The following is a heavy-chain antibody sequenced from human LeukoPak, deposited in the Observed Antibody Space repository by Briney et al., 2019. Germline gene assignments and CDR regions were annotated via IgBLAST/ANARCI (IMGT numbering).Heavy chain of an antibody. V-gene: IGHV4-34*01. D-gene: IGHD3-10*01. Sequence: ASETLSLTCAVYGGSFSGYYWSWIRQPPGKGLEWIGEINHSGSTNYNPSLKSRVTISVDTSKNQFSLKLSSVTAADTAVYYCARRGSQLLWFGEFPLDYWGQGTLVTVSS. J-gene: IGHJ4*02. CDR3: ARRGSQLLWFGEFPLDY. CDR2: INHSGST. CDR1: GGSFSGYY.